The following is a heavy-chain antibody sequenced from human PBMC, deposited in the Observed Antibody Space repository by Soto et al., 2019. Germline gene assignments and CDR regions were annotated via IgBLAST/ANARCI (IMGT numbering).Heavy chain of an antibody. D-gene: IGHD3-10*01. CDR1: GGSISSSSYY. V-gene: IGHV4-39*01. Sequence: SETLSLTCAVSGGSISSSSYYWGWIRQPPGKGLEWIGSIYYSGSTYYKPSLKSRVTISVDTSKNQFSLKLSSVTAAETAVYYCARLVRGVSWFDPWGQGTLVTVSS. CDR3: ARLVRGVSWFDP. CDR2: IYYSGST. J-gene: IGHJ5*02.